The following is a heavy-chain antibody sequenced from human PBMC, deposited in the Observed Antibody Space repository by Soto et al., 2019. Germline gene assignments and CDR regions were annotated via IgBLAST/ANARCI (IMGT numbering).Heavy chain of an antibody. CDR2: INPNSGDI. CDR3: ARLLCGGGSCYLPN. CDR1: GYTFTDYY. Sequence: QVQLVQSGAEVKKPGASVKVSCKASGYTFTDYYMYWVRQAPGQGLEWMGWINPNSGDINYAQKFQGWVTMTRDTSISTAYMELRRPRSDDTAVYYCARLLCGGGSCYLPNWGQGTLVTVSS. D-gene: IGHD2-15*01. V-gene: IGHV1-2*04. J-gene: IGHJ4*02.